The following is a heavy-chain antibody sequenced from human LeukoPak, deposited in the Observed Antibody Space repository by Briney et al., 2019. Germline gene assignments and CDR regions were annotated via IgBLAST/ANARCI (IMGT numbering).Heavy chain of an antibody. D-gene: IGHD3-10*01. CDR1: GYSFNSYW. V-gene: IGHV5-51*01. Sequence: GESLKISCKGSGYSFNSYWIGWVRQMPGTRVEGMGIIYPGDSDTRYSPSFQGQVTISPDKSISTAYLQWSSLKASDTAMYYCATLLLRGVDYWGQGTLVTVSS. J-gene: IGHJ4*02. CDR2: IYPGDSDT. CDR3: ATLLLRGVDY.